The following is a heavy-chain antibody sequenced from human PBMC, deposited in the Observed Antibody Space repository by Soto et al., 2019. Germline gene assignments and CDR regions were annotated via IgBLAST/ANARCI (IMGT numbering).Heavy chain of an antibody. CDR3: ARGQTNIWYFDH. V-gene: IGHV4-59*02. CDR1: GGSGSGYH. CDR2: IYHSGTT. Sequence: QVQLQESGPRLVKPSETLSLTCTVSGGSGSGYHWNWVRQPPGKTLEWIGHIYHSGTTNYNPSLKSRITISLDTSKNQFSLKMNSVTAADTAVYYCARGQTNIWYFDHWGQGTLVTVSS. J-gene: IGHJ4*02.